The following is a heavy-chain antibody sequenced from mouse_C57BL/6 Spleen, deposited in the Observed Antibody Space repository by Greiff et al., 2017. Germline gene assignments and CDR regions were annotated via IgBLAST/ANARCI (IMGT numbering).Heavy chain of an antibody. CDR3: TKSHYYGSSPHYYAMDY. CDR1: GYTFTSYW. V-gene: IGHV1-5*01. J-gene: IGHJ4*01. Sequence: VQLQQSGTVLARPGASVKMSCKTSGYTFTSYWMHWVKQRPGQGLEWIGAIYPGNSDTSYNQKFKGKAKLTAVTSASTAYMELSSLTNEDSAVYYCTKSHYYGSSPHYYAMDYWGQGTSVTVSS. CDR2: IYPGNSDT. D-gene: IGHD1-1*01.